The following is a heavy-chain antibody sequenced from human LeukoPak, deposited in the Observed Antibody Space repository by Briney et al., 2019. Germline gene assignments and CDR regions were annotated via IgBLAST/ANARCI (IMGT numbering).Heavy chain of an antibody. CDR2: ITSSGSYI. Sequence: GGSLRLSCAASGFTFSSYTMNWVRQAPGKGLEWVSSITSSGSYIYYADSVKGRFTISRDNAKNSLYLQMNSLRVEDTAVYYCSTTYYYDSSEGYWGQGTLVTVSS. CDR3: STTYYYDSSEGY. J-gene: IGHJ4*02. D-gene: IGHD3-22*01. CDR1: GFTFSSYT. V-gene: IGHV3-21*01.